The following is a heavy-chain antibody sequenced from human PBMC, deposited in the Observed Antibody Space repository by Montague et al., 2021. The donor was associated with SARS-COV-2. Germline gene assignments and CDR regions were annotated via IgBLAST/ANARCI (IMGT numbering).Heavy chain of an antibody. V-gene: IGHV4-39*07. Sequence: SETLSLTCTVSGVSVSSSSYYWGWIRQPPGKGLEWIGSIYYSGSTYCNASLKSRVTISVDTSKNQFSLKVSSVTAADTAVYYCARVGRQQLVRLSGMDVWGQGTTVTVSS. J-gene: IGHJ6*02. CDR3: ARVGRQQLVRLSGMDV. CDR1: GVSVSSSSYY. D-gene: IGHD6-13*01. CDR2: IYYSGST.